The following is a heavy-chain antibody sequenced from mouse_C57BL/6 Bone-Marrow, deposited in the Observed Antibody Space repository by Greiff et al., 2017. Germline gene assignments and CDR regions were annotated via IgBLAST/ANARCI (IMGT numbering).Heavy chain of an antibody. Sequence: EVQLQQSGAELVRPGASVKLSCTASGFNIKDDYMHWVKQRPEQGLEWIGWIDPENGDTEYASKFQGKATITAYTSSNTAYLQLSSLTSEDTAVYYFTLYYCGSSIYWYFDVWGTGTTVTVSS. D-gene: IGHD1-1*01. CDR1: GFNIKDDY. CDR3: TLYYCGSSIYWYFDV. J-gene: IGHJ1*03. CDR2: IDPENGDT. V-gene: IGHV14-4*01.